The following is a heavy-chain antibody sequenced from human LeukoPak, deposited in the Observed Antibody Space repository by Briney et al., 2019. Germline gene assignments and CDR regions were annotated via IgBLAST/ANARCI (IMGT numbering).Heavy chain of an antibody. Sequence: PGGSLKLSCAASGFTFSSYGMHWVRQAPGKGLEWVAVISYDGSNKYYADSVKGRFTISRDNSKNTLYLQMNSLRAEDTAVYYCAKGSNIVAIEAPGDVWGKGTTVTVSS. CDR2: ISYDGSNK. J-gene: IGHJ6*04. D-gene: IGHD5-12*01. CDR1: GFTFSSYG. CDR3: AKGSNIVAIEAPGDV. V-gene: IGHV3-30*18.